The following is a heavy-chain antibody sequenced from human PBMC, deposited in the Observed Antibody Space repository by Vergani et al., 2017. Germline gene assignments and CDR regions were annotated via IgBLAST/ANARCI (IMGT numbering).Heavy chain of an antibody. J-gene: IGHJ6*02. Sequence: QVQLVQSETAVKKPGASVRVSCQASGYTFTRYAMNWVRQAPGQGLEWMGSINTHTGNPTYAQGFTGRLVFSLDTSVSTAYLQISSLKAEDTGVYYCARDHWDTGSFSYGMDVWGQGTTVTVPS. CDR3: ARDHWDTGSFSYGMDV. V-gene: IGHV7-4-1*02. D-gene: IGHD5-18*01. CDR1: GYTFTRYA. CDR2: INTHTGNP.